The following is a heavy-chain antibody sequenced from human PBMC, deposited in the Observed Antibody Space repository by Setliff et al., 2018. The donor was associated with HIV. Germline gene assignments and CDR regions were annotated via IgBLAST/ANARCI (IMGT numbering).Heavy chain of an antibody. CDR2: ISDDGSAK. D-gene: IGHD2-8*01. CDR3: VRDDSNGPNSLDP. V-gene: IGHV3-30*04. Sequence: GGSLRLSCAASGFNFNNHAMHWVRQAPGKGPEYVAVISDDGSAKYYGDSVKGRFTISRDNSKDTLYLDLNSLRSEDTAVYYCVRDDSNGPNSLDPWGQGTLVTVSS. J-gene: IGHJ5*02. CDR1: GFNFNNHA.